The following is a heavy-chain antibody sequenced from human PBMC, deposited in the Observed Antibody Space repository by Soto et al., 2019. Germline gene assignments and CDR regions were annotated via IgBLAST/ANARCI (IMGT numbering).Heavy chain of an antibody. CDR3: VRVVAIPGYPDN. CDR1: GGTFSSYA. D-gene: IGHD5-12*01. V-gene: IGHV1-69*12. Sequence: QVQLVQSGAEVRQPASSVKVSCKTSGGTFSSYAISWVRQAPGQGLEWMGGIVPIVDTSTYAQKFQGRVTITADESTSTVYMELSSLRSDDTAVYYCVRVVAIPGYPDNCGQGTLFTVSS. CDR2: IVPIVDTS. J-gene: IGHJ4*02.